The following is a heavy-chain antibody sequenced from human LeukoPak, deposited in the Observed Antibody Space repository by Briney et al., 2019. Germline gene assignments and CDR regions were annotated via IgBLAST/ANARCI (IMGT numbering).Heavy chain of an antibody. V-gene: IGHV3-21*01. CDR1: GFTFSSYS. J-gene: IGHJ4*02. CDR3: ARVGSSGWCDH. Sequence: GGSLRLSCAASGFTFSSYSMNWVRQAPGKGLEWVSSISSSSSYIYYADSVKGRFTISRDNAKNSLYLQMNSLRAEDTAVYYCARVGSSGWCDHWGQGTLVTVSS. CDR2: ISSSSSYI. D-gene: IGHD6-19*01.